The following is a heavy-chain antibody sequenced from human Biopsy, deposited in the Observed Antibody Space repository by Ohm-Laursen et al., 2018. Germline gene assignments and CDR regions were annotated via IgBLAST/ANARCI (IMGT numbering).Heavy chain of an antibody. J-gene: IGHJ4*02. V-gene: IGHV1-69*13. CDR1: GYSFTSYY. CDR3: ARGPHSGSHSCFDY. D-gene: IGHD1-26*01. CDR2: IIPMFGTA. Sequence: GASVKVSCKASGYSFTSYYMHWVRQAPGQGLEWMGGIIPMFGTANYAQMLQGRVTISADESTSTSYMELSSLTTEDTVIYYCARGPHSGSHSCFDYWGRGTLVTVSS.